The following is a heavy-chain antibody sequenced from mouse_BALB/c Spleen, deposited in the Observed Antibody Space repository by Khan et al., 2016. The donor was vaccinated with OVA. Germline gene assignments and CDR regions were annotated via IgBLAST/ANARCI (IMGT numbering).Heavy chain of an antibody. J-gene: IGHJ2*01. CDR3: TRGGHGSPFDY. CDR1: GYTFTDYN. Sequence: EVQLQQSGPELVKPGASVKIPCKASGYTFTDYNMDWVKQSHGKSLEWIGDITPNNGGTIYNQRFKGKATLTVDKSSSTAYMELRSLTSKDTAVYYCTRGGHGSPFDYWGQGTTLTVSS. CDR2: ITPNNGGT. D-gene: IGHD1-1*01. V-gene: IGHV1-18*01.